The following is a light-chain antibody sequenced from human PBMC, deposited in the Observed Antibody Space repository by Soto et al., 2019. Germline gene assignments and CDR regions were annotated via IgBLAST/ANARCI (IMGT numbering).Light chain of an antibody. CDR2: GVT. CDR3: KSHTTLRTYV. J-gene: IGLJ1*01. Sequence: QSALTQPASVSGSPGQSITISCTGTSSDIGAYNHVSWYRHHPGKAPKVIIYGVTNRPSGVSNRFSGSKSGNTASLTISGLQPEDEADYYCKSHTTLRTYVFGTGTKVTVL. CDR1: SSDIGAYNH. V-gene: IGLV2-14*01.